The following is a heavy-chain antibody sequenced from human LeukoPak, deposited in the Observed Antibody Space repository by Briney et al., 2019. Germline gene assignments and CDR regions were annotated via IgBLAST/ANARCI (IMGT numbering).Heavy chain of an antibody. V-gene: IGHV4-34*01. CDR3: ARDRRYLDY. CDR1: GGSFSGYY. J-gene: IGHJ4*02. D-gene: IGHD3-9*01. CDR2: INHSGST. Sequence: SETLSLTCAVYGGSFSGYYWSWIRQPPGKGLEWIGEINHSGSTNYNPSLKSRVTISVDTSKNQFSLKLSSVTAADTAVYYCARDRRYLDYWGQGTLVTVSS.